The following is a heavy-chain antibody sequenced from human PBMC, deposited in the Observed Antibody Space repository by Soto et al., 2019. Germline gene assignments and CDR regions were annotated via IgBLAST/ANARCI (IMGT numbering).Heavy chain of an antibody. Sequence: QVQLVESGGGVVQPGRSLRLSCAASGFTFSSYGMHWVRQAPGNGLEWVAVISYDGSNKYYADSVKGRFTISRDNSKNTLYLQMNSLRAEDTAVYYCAKEMGQQYGYWGQGTLVTVSS. CDR3: AKEMGQQYGY. V-gene: IGHV3-30*18. J-gene: IGHJ4*02. CDR1: GFTFSSYG. CDR2: ISYDGSNK. D-gene: IGHD6-13*01.